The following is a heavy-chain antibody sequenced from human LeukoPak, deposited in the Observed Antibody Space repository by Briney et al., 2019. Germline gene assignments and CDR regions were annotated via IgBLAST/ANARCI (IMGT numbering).Heavy chain of an antibody. V-gene: IGHV1-69*05. Sequence: SVKVSCKASGGTFSSYAISWVRQAPGQGLEWIGGIIPIFGTANYAQKFQGRVTITTDESTSTAYMELSSLRSEDTAVYYCARDRGYSGYDFSGFDYWGQGTLVTVSS. CDR1: GGTFSSYA. J-gene: IGHJ4*02. CDR2: IIPIFGTA. CDR3: ARDRGYSGYDFSGFDY. D-gene: IGHD5-12*01.